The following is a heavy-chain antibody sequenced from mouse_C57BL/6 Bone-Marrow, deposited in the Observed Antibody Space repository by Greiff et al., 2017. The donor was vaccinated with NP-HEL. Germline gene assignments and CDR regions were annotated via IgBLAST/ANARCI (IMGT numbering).Heavy chain of an antibody. V-gene: IGHV1-64*01. CDR2: IHPNSGST. CDR3: SLYYYGSSPWYFDV. CDR1: GYTFTSYW. Sequence: QVQLQQSGAELVKPGASVKLSCKASGYTFTSYWMHWVKQRPGQGLEWIGMIHPNSGSTNYNEKFKSKATLTVDKSSSTAYMQLSSLTSEDSAVYYCSLYYYGSSPWYFDVWGTGTTVTVSS. D-gene: IGHD1-1*01. J-gene: IGHJ1*03.